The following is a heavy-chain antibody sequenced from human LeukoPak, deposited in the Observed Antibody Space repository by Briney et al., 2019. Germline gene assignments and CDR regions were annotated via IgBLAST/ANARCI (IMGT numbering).Heavy chain of an antibody. CDR2: IKSKTDGGTT. CDR1: GFTFSNAW. V-gene: IGHV3-15*01. Sequence: GGSLRLSCAASGFTFSNAWMNWVRQAPGKGLEWVGRIKSKTDGGTTDYAAPAKGRFTISRDDSRHTLYLQVNSLKTEDTAVYYCTTGNWGSFSYWGQGTLVTVSS. D-gene: IGHD7-27*01. J-gene: IGHJ4*02. CDR3: TTGNWGSFSY.